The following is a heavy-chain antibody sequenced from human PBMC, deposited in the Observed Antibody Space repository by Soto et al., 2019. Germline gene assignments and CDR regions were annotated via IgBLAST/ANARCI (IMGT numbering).Heavy chain of an antibody. CDR3: ANRCGSNSYSCFSS. J-gene: IGHJ5*02. D-gene: IGHD6-6*01. CDR1: EFTFSTYA. CDR2: ITDSGSST. V-gene: IGHV3-23*01. Sequence: GVSLRLSCAASEFTFSTYAMSWVRQAPGKGLEWVSAITDSGSSTYYADSVKGRFTISRDNSKNTLSLQMNSLRAEDTAVYYCANRCGSNSYSCFSSWGQGTLVTVSS.